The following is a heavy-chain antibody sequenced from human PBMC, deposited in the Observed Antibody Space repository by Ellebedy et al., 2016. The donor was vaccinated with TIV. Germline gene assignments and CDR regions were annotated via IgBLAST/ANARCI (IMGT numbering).Heavy chain of an antibody. V-gene: IGHV4-34*01. CDR1: GGSFSGYY. D-gene: IGHD3-9*01. CDR3: AFNYDILTGYGY. Sequence: GSLRLSCAVYGGSFSGYYWSWIRQPPGKGLEWIGEINHSGSTNYNPSLKSRVTISVDTSKNQFSLKLSSVTAADTAVYYCAFNYDILTGYGYWGQGTLVTVSS. CDR2: INHSGST. J-gene: IGHJ4*02.